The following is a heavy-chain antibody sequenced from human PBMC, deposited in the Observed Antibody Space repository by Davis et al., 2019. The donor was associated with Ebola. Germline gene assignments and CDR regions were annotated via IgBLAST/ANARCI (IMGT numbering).Heavy chain of an antibody. CDR1: GGSFSGYY. J-gene: IGHJ6*02. Sequence: MPSETLSLTCAVYGGSFSGYYWSWIRQPPGKGLEWIGEINHSGSTNYNPSLKSRVTISVDTSKNQFSLRLRAVTAADTAVYYCARVKWFGDFYYYYGMDVWGQGTTVTVSS. CDR2: INHSGST. V-gene: IGHV4-34*01. D-gene: IGHD3-10*01. CDR3: ARVKWFGDFYYYYGMDV.